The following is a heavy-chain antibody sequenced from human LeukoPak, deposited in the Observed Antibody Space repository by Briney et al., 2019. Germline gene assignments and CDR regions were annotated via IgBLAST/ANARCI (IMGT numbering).Heavy chain of an antibody. CDR1: GGSISSYY. J-gene: IGHJ3*02. CDR3: ARDKVGATGDAFDI. V-gene: IGHV4-4*07. CDR2: IYTSGST. D-gene: IGHD1-26*01. Sequence: SETLSLTCTVSGGSISSYYWSWIRQPAGKGLEWIGRIYTSGSTNYNPSLKSRVTISVDTSKNQFSLKLSSVTAADTAVYYCARDKVGATGDAFDIWGQGTMVTVSS.